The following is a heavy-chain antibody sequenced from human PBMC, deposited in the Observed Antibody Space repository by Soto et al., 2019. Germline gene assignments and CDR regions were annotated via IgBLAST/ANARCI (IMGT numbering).Heavy chain of an antibody. Sequence: QVQLQESGPGLVKPSQTLSLTYIVSGDSISSGGYLWTWIRQYPGKGLEWMGYIYHSGTAFYNPSLKSRLTISVDTSNNQFSLRLSSVTAADTAVYYCARGRGTYTGYWGQGTLVIVSS. CDR2: IYHSGTA. CDR3: ARGRGTYTGY. J-gene: IGHJ4*02. D-gene: IGHD1-1*01. V-gene: IGHV4-31*03. CDR1: GDSISSGGYL.